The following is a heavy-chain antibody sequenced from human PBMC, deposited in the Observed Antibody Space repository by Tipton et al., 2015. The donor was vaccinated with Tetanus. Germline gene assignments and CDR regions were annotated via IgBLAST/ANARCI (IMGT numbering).Heavy chain of an antibody. V-gene: IGHV1-8*01. CDR1: GYTFTSYD. CDR3: ARGAYYYDSSGYYLDY. J-gene: IGHJ4*02. D-gene: IGHD3-22*01. Sequence: QLVQSGAEAKKPGASVKVSCKASGYTFTSYDINWVRQATGQGLEWMGWMNPNSGDTGYAQKFQGRVTMTRNTSISTAYMELSSLRSEDTAVYYCARGAYYYDSSGYYLDYWGQGTLVTVSS. CDR2: MNPNSGDT.